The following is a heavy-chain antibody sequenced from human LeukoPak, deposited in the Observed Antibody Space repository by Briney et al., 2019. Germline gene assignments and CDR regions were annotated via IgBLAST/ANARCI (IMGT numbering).Heavy chain of an antibody. Sequence: GESLKISCKGSGYSFTSYWIGCVRQMPGKGLGGMGIIYPGDSDTRYSPSFQGQVTISADKSISTAYLQWSSLKASDTAMYYCARKSWSLQEGGFDYWGQGTLVTVSS. CDR1: GYSFTSYW. J-gene: IGHJ4*02. CDR2: IYPGDSDT. CDR3: ARKSWSLQEGGFDY. V-gene: IGHV5-51*01. D-gene: IGHD2-21*02.